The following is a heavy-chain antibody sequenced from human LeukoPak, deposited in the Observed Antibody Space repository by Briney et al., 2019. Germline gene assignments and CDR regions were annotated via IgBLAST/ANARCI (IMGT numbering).Heavy chain of an antibody. V-gene: IGHV5-51*01. Sequence: PGESLKISCRGSGFSFTSYWIGWVRQKPGTGLEWMGIIHPRDPDTQYRPSFQGHVTISADKSSSTASLQWSSLKPSDTGIYYCARRTASAHYLDLWGKGTTVTVSS. CDR2: IHPRDPDT. J-gene: IGHJ6*03. CDR3: ARRTASAHYLDL. CDR1: GFSFTSYW. D-gene: IGHD5-18*01.